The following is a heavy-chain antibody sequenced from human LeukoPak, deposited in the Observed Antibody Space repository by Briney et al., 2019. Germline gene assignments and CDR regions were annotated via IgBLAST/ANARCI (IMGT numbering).Heavy chain of an antibody. Sequence: PGGSLRLSCAASGFTVSSNYMSWVRQAPGKGLEWVAFIRNDESNKYYADSVKGRFTISRDNSKATLFLQMSSLRAEDTAVYYCAKDRPQANWGSGYIDYWGQGTLVTVSS. CDR1: GFTVSSNY. CDR3: AKDRPQANWGSGYIDY. V-gene: IGHV3-30*02. J-gene: IGHJ4*02. D-gene: IGHD7-27*01. CDR2: IRNDESNK.